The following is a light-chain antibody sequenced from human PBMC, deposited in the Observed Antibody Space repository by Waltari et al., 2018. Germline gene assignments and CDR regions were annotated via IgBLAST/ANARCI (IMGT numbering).Light chain of an antibody. Sequence: QSVLTQPPSTSGTPGQRVTISCSGSRSTIGSHPVNCYQQFPGKAPKLLIYRNDHRPSGVSDRFSGSKSGTSASLAITGLQSEDESDYYCAAWDDSLNGVVFGGGTKLTVL. CDR3: AAWDDSLNGVV. J-gene: IGLJ2*01. CDR2: RND. CDR1: RSTIGSHP. V-gene: IGLV1-44*01.